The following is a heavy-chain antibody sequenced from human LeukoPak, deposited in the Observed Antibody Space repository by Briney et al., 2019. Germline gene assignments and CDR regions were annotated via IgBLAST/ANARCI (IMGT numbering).Heavy chain of an antibody. CDR3: AKDRSIAAAGRLDY. V-gene: IGHV3-30*18. Sequence: PGGSLRLSCAASGFTFSSYGMHWVRQAPGKGLEWVAVISYDGSNKYYADSVKGRFTISRDNSKNTLYLQMNSLRAEDTAVYYCAKDRSIAAAGRLDYWGQGTLVTVSS. CDR1: GFTFSSYG. CDR2: ISYDGSNK. D-gene: IGHD6-13*01. J-gene: IGHJ4*02.